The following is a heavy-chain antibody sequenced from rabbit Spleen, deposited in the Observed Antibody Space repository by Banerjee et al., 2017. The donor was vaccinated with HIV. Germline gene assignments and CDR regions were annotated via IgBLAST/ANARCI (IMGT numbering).Heavy chain of an antibody. V-gene: IGHV1S40*01. CDR3: ARDVAKGLHYFDL. J-gene: IGHJ4*01. CDR2: IYAGSSGST. Sequence: QSLEESGGALVKPGASLTLTCTASGFDFSSSYWICWVRQAPGKGLEWIACIYAGSSGSTYYASWAKGRFTISKTSSTTVTLQMTSLTGADTATYFCARDVAKGLHYFDLWGPGTLVTVS. D-gene: IGHD5-1*01. CDR1: GFDFSSSYW.